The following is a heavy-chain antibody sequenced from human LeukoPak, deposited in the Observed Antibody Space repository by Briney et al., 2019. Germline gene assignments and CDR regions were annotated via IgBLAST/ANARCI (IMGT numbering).Heavy chain of an antibody. V-gene: IGHV4-61*05. CDR1: GASISSSSYY. CDR3: ARGVVLGQDDAFDI. Sequence: SETLSLTCTVSGASISSSSYYWGWIRQPPGKGLEWIGYIFYRGSIDYSPSLQSRVTISVDTSKNHLSLRLTSVTAADTAVYFCARGVVLGQDDAFDIWGRGTMVTVSS. D-gene: IGHD3/OR15-3a*01. J-gene: IGHJ3*02. CDR2: IFYRGSI.